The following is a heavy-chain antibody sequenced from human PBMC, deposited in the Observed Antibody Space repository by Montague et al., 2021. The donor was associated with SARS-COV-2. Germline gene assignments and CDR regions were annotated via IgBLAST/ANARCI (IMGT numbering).Heavy chain of an antibody. V-gene: IGHV2-70*11. CDR1: GFSLSTSGMC. CDR2: IDWDDDK. J-gene: IGHJ3*02. Sequence: PALVKPTQTLTLTCTFSGFSLSTSGMCVSWIRQPPGKALEWLARIDWDDDKYYSTSLKTRLTISKDTSKNQVVLTMTNMDPVDTATYYCARIRFIDHRNAFDIWGQRTMVTVSS. D-gene: IGHD1-14*01. CDR3: ARIRFIDHRNAFDI.